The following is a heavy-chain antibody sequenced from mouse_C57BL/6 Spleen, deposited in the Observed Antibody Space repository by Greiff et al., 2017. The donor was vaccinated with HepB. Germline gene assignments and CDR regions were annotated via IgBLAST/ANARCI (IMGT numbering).Heavy chain of an antibody. CDR3: ARDYYGSSSGYVDD. CDR1: GYTFTDYN. CDR2: INPNTGGT. V-gene: IGHV1-26*01. J-gene: IGHJ1*03. Sequence: EVQLQQSGPELVKPGASVKISCKASGYTFTDYNMNWVKQSHGKSLEWIGDINPNTGGTSYNQKFKGKATLTVDTSSSTAYMELRSLTSEDSEVYYCARDYYGSSSGYVDDWGKGTTVTVSS. D-gene: IGHD1-1*01.